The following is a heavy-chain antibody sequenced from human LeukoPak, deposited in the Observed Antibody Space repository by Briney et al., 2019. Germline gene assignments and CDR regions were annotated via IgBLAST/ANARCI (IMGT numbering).Heavy chain of an antibody. CDR3: ARGIRWLDD. CDR2: TNSDGKTT. J-gene: IGHJ4*02. CDR1: GFTFSSYW. V-gene: IGHV3-74*01. D-gene: IGHD4-23*01. Sequence: PGGSLRLSCAASGFTFSSYWMHWVRQAPGKGLVWVSRTNSDGKTTRYADSAKGRFTISRDNAKNTLYLQMNSLRAEDTAVYYGARGIRWLDDWGQGSLVTVSS.